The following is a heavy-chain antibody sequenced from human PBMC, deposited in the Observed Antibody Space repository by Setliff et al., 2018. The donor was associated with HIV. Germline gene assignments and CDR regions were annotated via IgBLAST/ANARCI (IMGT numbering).Heavy chain of an antibody. J-gene: IGHJ6*03. CDR1: GYSISTAYY. CDR3: SRQQLDGFRYKYYYMDV. D-gene: IGHD6-13*01. Sequence: SETLSLTCAVSGYSISTAYYWGWIRQPPGKGLEWIGSVYHSGSTNYNPSLESRVTISLDTANNHFSLNLRSVTAADTAVYYCSRQQLDGFRYKYYYMDVWGKGTTVTVSS. V-gene: IGHV4-38-2*01. CDR2: VYHSGST.